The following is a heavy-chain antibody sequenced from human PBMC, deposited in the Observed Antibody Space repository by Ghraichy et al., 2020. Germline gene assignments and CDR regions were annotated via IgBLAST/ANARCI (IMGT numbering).Heavy chain of an antibody. V-gene: IGHV3-33*06. CDR2: IWYDGSNK. J-gene: IGHJ4*02. D-gene: IGHD4-11*01. CDR3: AKDLTNENCFDY. CDR1: GFTFSSYG. Sequence: GGSLRLSCAASGFTFSSYGMHWVRQAPGKGLEWVAVIWYDGSNKYYADSVKGRFTISRDNSKNTLYLQMNSLRAEDTAVYYCAKDLTNENCFDYWGQGTLVTVSS.